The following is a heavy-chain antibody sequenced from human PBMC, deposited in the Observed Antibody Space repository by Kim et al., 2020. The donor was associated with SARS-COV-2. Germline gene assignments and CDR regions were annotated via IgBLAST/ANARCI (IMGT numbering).Heavy chain of an antibody. CDR3: ARVVMNYDILTGYPLSIAADY. Sequence: SVKVSCKASGGTFSSYAISWVRQAPGQGLEWMGGIIPIFGTANYAQKFQGRVTITADESTSTAYMELSSLRSEDTAVYYCARVVMNYDILTGYPLSIAADYWGQGTLVTVSS. CDR1: GGTFSSYA. CDR2: IIPIFGTA. D-gene: IGHD3-9*01. J-gene: IGHJ4*02. V-gene: IGHV1-69*13.